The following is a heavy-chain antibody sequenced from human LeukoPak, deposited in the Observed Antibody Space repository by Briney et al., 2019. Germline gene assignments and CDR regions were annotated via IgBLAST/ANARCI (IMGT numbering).Heavy chain of an antibody. CDR1: GFTFSSYA. Sequence: GGSLRLSCAASGFTFSSYAMSWVRQAPGKGLEWVSAISGSGGSTYYADSVKGRFTISRDNSKDTLYLQMNRLRAEDTAVYYCAKRDYGDYGIDYWGQGTLVTVSS. V-gene: IGHV3-23*01. J-gene: IGHJ4*02. CDR2: ISGSGGST. D-gene: IGHD4-17*01. CDR3: AKRDYGDYGIDY.